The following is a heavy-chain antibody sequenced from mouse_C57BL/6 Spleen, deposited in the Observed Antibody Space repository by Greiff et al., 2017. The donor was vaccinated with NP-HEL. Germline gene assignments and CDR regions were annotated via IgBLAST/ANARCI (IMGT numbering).Heavy chain of an antibody. V-gene: IGHV1-53*01. Sequence: VQLQQSGTELVKPGASVKLSCKASGYTFTSYWMHWVKQRPGQGLEWIGNINPSNGGTNYNEKLKSKATLTVDKSSSTAYMQLISLTSEDSAVYYCARTTGTSWYFDVWGTGTTVTVSS. D-gene: IGHD4-1*01. CDR3: ARTTGTSWYFDV. CDR1: GYTFTSYW. CDR2: INPSNGGT. J-gene: IGHJ1*03.